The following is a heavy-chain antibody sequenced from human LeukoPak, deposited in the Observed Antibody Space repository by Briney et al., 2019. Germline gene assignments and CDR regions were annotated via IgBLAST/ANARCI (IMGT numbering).Heavy chain of an antibody. D-gene: IGHD3-10*01. CDR1: GYTLTELS. J-gene: IGHJ4*02. CDR2: FDPEDGET. Sequence: ASVKLSCKVSGYTLTELSMHWVRQAPGKGLEWMGGFDPEDGETIYAQKFQGRVTMTEDTSTDTAYMELSSLRSEDTAVYYCATGLRLDGSGSYYKLWGQGTLVTVSS. V-gene: IGHV1-24*01. CDR3: ATGLRLDGSGSYYKL.